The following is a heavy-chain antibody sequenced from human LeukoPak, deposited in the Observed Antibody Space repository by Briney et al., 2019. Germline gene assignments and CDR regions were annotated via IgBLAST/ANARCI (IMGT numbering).Heavy chain of an antibody. V-gene: IGHV3-48*01. CDR1: GFAFSTYG. CDR3: AKERYTTTWYDY. CDR2: ISSSNTI. Sequence: GGSLRLSCTASGFAFSTYGMNWVRQAPGKGLEWVSYISSSNTIYYADSVKGRFTISRDNSKNTLYLQMNSLRAEDTAVYYCAKERYTTTWYDYWGQGTQVTVSS. J-gene: IGHJ4*02. D-gene: IGHD2/OR15-2a*01.